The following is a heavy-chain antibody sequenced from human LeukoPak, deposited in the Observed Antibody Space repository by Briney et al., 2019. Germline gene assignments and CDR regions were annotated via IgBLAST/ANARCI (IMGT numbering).Heavy chain of an antibody. Sequence: PGGSLRLSCAPSGFTFSDYHMNWVRQAPGKGRELDSYIRITGGIIPHAASVKGRSTISRKTNKNSLYLQINTLRAEDTAVYYCAFPWGSSWFYSDCWGQGTLVTVSS. CDR2: IRITGGII. CDR3: AFPWGSSWFYSDC. CDR1: GFTFSDYH. J-gene: IGHJ4*01. D-gene: IGHD6-13*01. V-gene: IGHV3-11*01.